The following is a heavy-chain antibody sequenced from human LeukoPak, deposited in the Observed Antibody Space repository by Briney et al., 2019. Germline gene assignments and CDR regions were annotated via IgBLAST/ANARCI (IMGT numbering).Heavy chain of an antibody. D-gene: IGHD1-1*01. Sequence: SETLSLTCTVSGGAISNSELYWGWVRQPPGKGLEWIAMIYYSGSTYSNPSLKSRVTISVDTSKNQFSLKVRSVTAADSAVYFCARLAGHHNNGRFDFWGQGLLVSVSS. CDR1: GGAISNSELY. CDR2: IYYSGST. V-gene: IGHV4-39*01. CDR3: ARLAGHHNNGRFDF. J-gene: IGHJ4*02.